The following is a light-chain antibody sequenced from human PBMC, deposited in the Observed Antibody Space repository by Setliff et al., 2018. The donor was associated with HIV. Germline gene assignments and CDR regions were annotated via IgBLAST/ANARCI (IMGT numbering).Light chain of an antibody. CDR1: QTISSW. V-gene: IGKV1-5*03. Sequence: DIQMTQSPSTLSASVGDRVTITCRASQTISSWLAWFQQKPGKAPKLLINKASSLETGVPSRFSGSGSGTEFTLTISSLQPDDFATYYCQQYNSYPWTFGQGTKVDIK. J-gene: IGKJ1*01. CDR3: QQYNSYPWT. CDR2: KAS.